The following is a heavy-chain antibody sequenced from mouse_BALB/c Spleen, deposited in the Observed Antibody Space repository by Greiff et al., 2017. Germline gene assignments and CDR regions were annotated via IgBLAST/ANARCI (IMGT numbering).Heavy chain of an antibody. CDR1: GYSITSDYA. D-gene: IGHD1-2*01. V-gene: IGHV3-2*02. CDR2: ISYSGST. J-gene: IGHJ4*01. Sequence: EVKLVESGPGLVKPSQSLSLTCTVTGYSITSDYAWNWIRQFPGNKLEWMGYISYSGSTSYNPSLKSRISITRDTSKNQFFLQLNSVTTEDTATYYCARGNGRGGYYYAMDYWGQGTSVTVSS. CDR3: ARGNGRGGYYYAMDY.